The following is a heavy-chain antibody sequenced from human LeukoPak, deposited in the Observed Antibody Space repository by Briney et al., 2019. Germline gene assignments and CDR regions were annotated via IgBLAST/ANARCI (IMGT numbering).Heavy chain of an antibody. Sequence: ASVKVSCKASGYTFTNYAIHWVRHAPGQRLEWMGWINAGIGNTKYSQKFQGRVAITRDTSASTAYMELSSLRSEDTAVYYCARTQGVFYGGNFGAFHIWGQGTMVTVSS. V-gene: IGHV1-3*01. CDR1: GYTFTNYA. J-gene: IGHJ3*02. CDR2: INAGIGNT. D-gene: IGHD4-23*01. CDR3: ARTQGVFYGGNFGAFHI.